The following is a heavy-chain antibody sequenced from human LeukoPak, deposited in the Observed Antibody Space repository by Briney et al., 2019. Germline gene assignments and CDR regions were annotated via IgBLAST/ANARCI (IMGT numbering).Heavy chain of an antibody. CDR2: IKGSTTVGAP. Sequence: GGSLRLSCAVSGVTLTSAWMSWVRQAPGKGLEWVGRIKGSTTVGAPAYVASVKGRFTISRDDSKNTLFLQMNSLKTEDTAVYYCLTGDYDFWSGFYSPNHYFDYWGQGTLVTVSS. J-gene: IGHJ4*02. CDR3: LTGDYDFWSGFYSPNHYFDY. CDR1: GVTLTSAW. V-gene: IGHV3-15*01. D-gene: IGHD3-3*01.